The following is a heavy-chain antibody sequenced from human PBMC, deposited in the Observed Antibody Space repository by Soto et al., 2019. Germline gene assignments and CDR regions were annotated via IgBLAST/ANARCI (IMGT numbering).Heavy chain of an antibody. D-gene: IGHD2-2*01. J-gene: IGHJ6*04. CDR1: GYSFTSYW. CDR2: IYPVDSDT. V-gene: IGHV5-51*01. Sequence: PGESLKISCKGSGYSFTSYWIGWVRQIPWKGLEWMGIIYPVDSDTRYSPSFQGQVTISADKSISTAYPPWSSLKASDTAMYYCARGYCSRTNCYHYGMEVWGKGTPITSSS. CDR3: ARGYCSRTNCYHYGMEV.